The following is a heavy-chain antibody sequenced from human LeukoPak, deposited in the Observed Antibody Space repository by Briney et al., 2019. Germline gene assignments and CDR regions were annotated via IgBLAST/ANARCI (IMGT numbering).Heavy chain of an antibody. V-gene: IGHV3-64D*06. CDR3: VKTMVVFGGLIRTDAFDI. CDR1: GFSFNKYA. D-gene: IGHD3-10*01. Sequence: GGSLRLSCSASGFSFNKYAVHWVRQAPGKGLEYVSGINSDGASSHYADSAKGRFTISRDNSKNALYLQLSSLRPEDTALYYCVKTMVVFGGLIRTDAFDIWGQGTMVTVSS. CDR2: INSDGASS. J-gene: IGHJ3*02.